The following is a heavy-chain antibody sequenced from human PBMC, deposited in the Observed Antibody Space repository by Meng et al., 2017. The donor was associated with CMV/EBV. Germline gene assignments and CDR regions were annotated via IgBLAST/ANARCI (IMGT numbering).Heavy chain of an antibody. CDR3: ARDYDGSGEGYYYGMDV. D-gene: IGHD3-10*01. V-gene: IGHV3-21*01. CDR2: ISSSSSYI. Sequence: GGSLRLSCAASGFTFSSYSMNWVRQAPGKGLEWVSSISSSSSYIYCADSVKGRFTISRDNAKNSLYLQMNSLRAEDTAVYYCARDYDGSGEGYYYGMDVWGQGTTVTVSS. CDR1: GFTFSSYS. J-gene: IGHJ6*02.